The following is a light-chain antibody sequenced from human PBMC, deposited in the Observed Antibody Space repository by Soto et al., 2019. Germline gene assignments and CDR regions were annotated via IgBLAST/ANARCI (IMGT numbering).Light chain of an antibody. V-gene: IGKV1-39*01. Sequence: DIQMTQSPSSLSASVGDRVTITCRASQSISNYLNWYQQKPGKSPKLLIYAASSLQSGVPSRFIGSGSGTDFTLTISSLPPEDFATYSCQQSYTTLFTFGPGTNVDI. CDR1: QSISNY. CDR3: QQSYTTLFT. CDR2: AAS. J-gene: IGKJ3*01.